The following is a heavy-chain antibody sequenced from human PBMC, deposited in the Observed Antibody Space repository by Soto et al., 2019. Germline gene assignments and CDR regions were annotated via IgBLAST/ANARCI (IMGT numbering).Heavy chain of an antibody. CDR3: VKNVLRYFDWSNNWFDP. V-gene: IGHV3-64D*08. J-gene: IGHJ5*02. Sequence: GGSLRLSCSASGFTFSNFAMHWVRQAPGKGLEYVSAISSNGGSTYYADSVKGRFTISRDNSKNTLYLQMSSLRAEDTAVYYCVKNVLRYFDWSNNWFDPWGQGTLVTVSS. CDR1: GFTFSNFA. D-gene: IGHD3-9*01. CDR2: ISSNGGST.